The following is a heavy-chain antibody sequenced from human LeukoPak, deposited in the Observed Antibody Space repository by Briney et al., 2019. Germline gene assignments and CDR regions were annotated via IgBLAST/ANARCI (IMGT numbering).Heavy chain of an antibody. D-gene: IGHD6-6*01. Sequence: GGSLRLSRAASGFTFTRYSMNWVRQAPGKGLEWVSSISSSGSYIFYAQSVEGRFIISRDNAKNSHYLQMNSLRVDDTAVYFCARGTYRSSSPSIGMPYYLDYWGQGILVTVSS. CDR3: ARGTYRSSSPSIGMPYYLDY. J-gene: IGHJ4*02. V-gene: IGHV3-21*01. CDR2: ISSSGSYI. CDR1: GFTFTRYS.